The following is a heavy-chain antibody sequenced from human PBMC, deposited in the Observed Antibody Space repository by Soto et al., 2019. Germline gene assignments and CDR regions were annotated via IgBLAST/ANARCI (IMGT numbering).Heavy chain of an antibody. V-gene: IGHV4-59*01. Sequence: QVQLQESGPGLVKPSETLSLTCTVSGGSISSYYWSWIRQPPGKGLEWIGYIYYSGSTNYNPSLKSRVTISVDTSKNQFSLKLSSVTAADTAVYYCARGWFGELSLWGQGTLVTVSS. D-gene: IGHD3-10*01. CDR1: GGSISSYY. J-gene: IGHJ4*02. CDR2: IYYSGST. CDR3: ARGWFGELSL.